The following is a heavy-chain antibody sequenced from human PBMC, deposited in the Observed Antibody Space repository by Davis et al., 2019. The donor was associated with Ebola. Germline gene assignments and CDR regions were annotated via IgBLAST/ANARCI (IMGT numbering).Heavy chain of an antibody. CDR1: GFTFSSYA. D-gene: IGHD3-3*01. CDR2: ISGSGGST. V-gene: IGHV3-23*01. Sequence: PGGSLRLSCAASGFTFSSYAMSWVRQAPGKGLEWVSAISGSGGSTYYADSVKGRFTISRDNSKNTLYLQMNSLRAEDKAVYYCAKDLADYDFWSGYYPNFDYWGQGTLVTVSS. CDR3: AKDLADYDFWSGYYPNFDY. J-gene: IGHJ4*02.